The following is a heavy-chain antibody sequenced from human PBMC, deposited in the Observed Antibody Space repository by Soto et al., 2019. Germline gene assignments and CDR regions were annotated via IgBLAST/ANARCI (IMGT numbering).Heavy chain of an antibody. CDR1: GYTFTSYG. Sequence: ASVKVSCKASGYTFTSYGISWVRQAPGQGLEWMGWISAYNGNTNYAQKLQGRVTMTTDTSTSTAYMELRSLRSDDTAVYYCVRVALGGRGNRLLDYWGQGTLVTVSS. CDR2: ISAYNGNT. CDR3: VRVALGGRGNRLLDY. V-gene: IGHV1-18*01. J-gene: IGHJ4*02. D-gene: IGHD3-16*01.